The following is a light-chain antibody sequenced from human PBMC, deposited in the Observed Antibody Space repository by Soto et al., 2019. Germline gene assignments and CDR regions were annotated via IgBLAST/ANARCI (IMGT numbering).Light chain of an antibody. J-gene: IGKJ1*01. CDR1: QGASNY. Sequence: DIQLTQSPASLSASVGDSATITCRASQGASNYLDWYQQKPGKAPKLLIYAASSLQSEVPARFSGSGSGTDFTLTISRLEPEDFATYFCQQKYRVPRTFGQGTKVDIK. V-gene: IGKV1-39*01. CDR3: QQKYRVPRT. CDR2: AAS.